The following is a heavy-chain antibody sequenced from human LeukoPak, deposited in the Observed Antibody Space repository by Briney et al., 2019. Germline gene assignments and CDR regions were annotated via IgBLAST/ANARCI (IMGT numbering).Heavy chain of an antibody. J-gene: IGHJ6*03. Sequence: GGSLRLSCAASGFTFSDYYMSWICQAPGKGLEWVSYISSSGSTIYYADSVKGRFTISRDNAKNSLYLQMNSLRAEDTAVYYCARVDYDILTGYLASYYMDVWGKGTTVTVSS. CDR2: ISSSGSTI. D-gene: IGHD3-9*01. CDR3: ARVDYDILTGYLASYYMDV. CDR1: GFTFSDYY. V-gene: IGHV3-11*01.